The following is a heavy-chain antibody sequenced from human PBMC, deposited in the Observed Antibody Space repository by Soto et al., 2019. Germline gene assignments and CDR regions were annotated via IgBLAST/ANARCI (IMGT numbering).Heavy chain of an antibody. Sequence: QVQLVQSGAEVKKPGSSVKVSCKASVGTFSSYAISWVRQAPGQGLEWMGGIIPIFGTANYEQKFQGRVTIAAAESTGTVYMARSSLRSEDRALSYWAIDWGSSGSYLKSYNWFDPWGQGTLVTVSS. CDR3: AIDWGSSGSYLKSYNWFDP. V-gene: IGHV1-69*01. J-gene: IGHJ5*02. CDR2: IIPIFGTA. D-gene: IGHD1-26*01. CDR1: VGTFSSYA.